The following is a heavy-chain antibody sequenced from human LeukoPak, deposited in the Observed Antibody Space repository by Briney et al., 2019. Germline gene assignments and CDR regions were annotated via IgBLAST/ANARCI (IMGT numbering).Heavy chain of an antibody. V-gene: IGHV4-31*03. D-gene: IGHD3-22*01. Sequence: PSQTLSLTCTVSGGSISSGGYYWSWIRQHPGKGLEWIGYIYYSGSTYYNPSLKRRVTISVDTSKNQFSLKLSSVTAADTAVYYCAGDSSGYYYSSTDIDAFDIWGQGTMVTVSS. CDR2: IYYSGST. CDR1: GGSISSGGYY. CDR3: AGDSSGYYYSSTDIDAFDI. J-gene: IGHJ3*02.